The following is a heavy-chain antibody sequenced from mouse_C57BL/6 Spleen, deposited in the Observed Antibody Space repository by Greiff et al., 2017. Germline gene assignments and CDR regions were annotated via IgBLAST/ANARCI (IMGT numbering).Heavy chain of an antibody. J-gene: IGHJ4*01. CDR2: ISYDGSN. Sequence: VQLKESGPGLVKPSQSLSLTCSVTGYSITSGYYWNWIRQFPGNKLEWMGYISYDGSNNYNPSLKNRISITRDTSKNQFFLKLNSVTTEDTATYYCARNLYYYGSHYAMDYWGQGTSVTVSS. V-gene: IGHV3-6*01. D-gene: IGHD1-1*01. CDR3: ARNLYYYGSHYAMDY. CDR1: GYSITSGYY.